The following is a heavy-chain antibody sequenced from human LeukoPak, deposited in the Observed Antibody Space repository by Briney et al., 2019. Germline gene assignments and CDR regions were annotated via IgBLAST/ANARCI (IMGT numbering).Heavy chain of an antibody. V-gene: IGHV4-59*01. CDR3: ARVARPDTSGYYHFDY. D-gene: IGHD3-22*01. CDR2: IYYSGST. Sequence: PSETLSLTCTVSGGSISSYYWSWIRQPPGKGLEWIGYIYYSGSTNYNPSLKSRVTISVDTSKNQFSLKLTSVTAADTAVYYCARVARPDTSGYYHFDYWGQGTLVTVSS. CDR1: GGSISSYY. J-gene: IGHJ4*02.